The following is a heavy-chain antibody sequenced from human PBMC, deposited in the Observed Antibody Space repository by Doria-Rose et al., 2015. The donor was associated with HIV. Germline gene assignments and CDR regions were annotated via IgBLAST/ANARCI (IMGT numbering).Heavy chain of an antibody. V-gene: IGHV4-34*01. CDR2: INHSGST. J-gene: IGHJ4*02. Sequence: QVQLQQWGAGLLKPSETLSLTCAVYGGSFSGHYWNWIRQPPGKGLGWVGEINHSGSTNYNPLLKSRVTISVDPSKNPFSLKLGSGTAADTAVYYCARAGDYDFRSGSYYFDYWGQGTLVTVSS. CDR3: ARAGDYDFRSGSYYFDY. D-gene: IGHD3-3*01. CDR1: GGSFSGHY.